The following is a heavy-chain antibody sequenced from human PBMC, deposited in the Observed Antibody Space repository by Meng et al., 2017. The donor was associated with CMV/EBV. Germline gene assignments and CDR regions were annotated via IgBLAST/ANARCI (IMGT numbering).Heavy chain of an antibody. CDR3: ARDLMNCSSTSCANWFDP. Sequence: VPMQGLGPAWVKPSEPLSLTCTVSGGSISSYYWSWTRQPAGKGLEWIGRIYTSGSTNYNPSLKSRVTMSVDTSKNQFSLKLSSVTAADTAVYYCARDLMNCSSTSCANWFDPWGQGTLVTVSS. J-gene: IGHJ5*02. D-gene: IGHD2-2*01. V-gene: IGHV4-4*07. CDR2: IYTSGST. CDR1: GGSISSYY.